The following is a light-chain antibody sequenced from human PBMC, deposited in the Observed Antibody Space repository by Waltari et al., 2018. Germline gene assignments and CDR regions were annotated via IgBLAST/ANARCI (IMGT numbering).Light chain of an antibody. Sequence: QSGLTQPPSVSGAPGQRVTISCPGSSSNIGAGYDVPWYQLLPGTAPKLLIYGNSNRPSGVPDRFSGSKSGTSASLAITGLQAEYEAGYYCQSYDSSLGGSVFGGGTKLTVL. CDR2: GNS. CDR1: SSNIGAGYD. V-gene: IGLV1-40*01. CDR3: QSYDSSLGGSV. J-gene: IGLJ2*01.